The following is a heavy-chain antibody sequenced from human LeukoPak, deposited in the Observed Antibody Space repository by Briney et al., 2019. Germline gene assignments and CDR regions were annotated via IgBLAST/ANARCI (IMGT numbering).Heavy chain of an antibody. D-gene: IGHD1-1*01. J-gene: IGHJ4*02. CDR3: AKARYDTYYFDY. Sequence: GGSLRLSCAASGSTLSSYAMSWVRQAPGKGLEWVSAISGSGGSTYYADSVKGRFTISGDNSKNTLYLQMNSLRAEDTAVYYCAKARYDTYYFDYWGQGTLVTVSS. CDR1: GSTLSSYA. V-gene: IGHV3-23*01. CDR2: ISGSGGST.